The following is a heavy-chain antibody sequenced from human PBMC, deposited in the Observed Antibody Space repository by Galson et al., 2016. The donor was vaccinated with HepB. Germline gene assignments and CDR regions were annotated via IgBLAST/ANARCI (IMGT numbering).Heavy chain of an antibody. CDR2: IHFDGFNT. Sequence: SLRLSCAASGFTFSSYLMHWVRQAPGKGLVWVSRIHFDGFNTIYADSVKGRFTISRDNAKNTLYLQVNSLRAEDTAVYYCVTEGYYGMDVWGQGTTVTVSS. CDR3: VTEGYYGMDV. V-gene: IGHV3-74*01. CDR1: GFTFSSYL. J-gene: IGHJ6*02.